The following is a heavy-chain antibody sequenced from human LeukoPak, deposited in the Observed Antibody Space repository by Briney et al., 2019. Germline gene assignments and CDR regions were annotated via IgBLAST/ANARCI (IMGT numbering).Heavy chain of an antibody. V-gene: IGHV4-4*07. CDR1: GGSISSYY. CDR2: IYTSGST. J-gene: IGHJ3*02. Sequence: SETLSLTCTVSGGSISSYYWSWIRQPAGKGLEWIGRIYTSGSTNYNPSLKSQVTMSVDTPKNQFSLKLSSVTAADTAVYYCARSYDSSGYYGDAFDIWGQGTMVTVSS. D-gene: IGHD3-22*01. CDR3: ARSYDSSGYYGDAFDI.